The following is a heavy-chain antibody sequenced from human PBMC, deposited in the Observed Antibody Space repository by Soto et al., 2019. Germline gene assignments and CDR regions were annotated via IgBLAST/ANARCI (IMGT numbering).Heavy chain of an antibody. CDR2: IRSKANSYAT. CDR3: TTSPLYSGSTSGGY. Sequence: PGGSLRLSCAASGFTFSGSAMHWVRQASGKGLEWVGRIRSKANSYATAYAASVKGRFTISRDDSKNTAYLQMNSLKTEDTAVYYCTTSPLYSGSTSGGYWGQGTLVTVSS. J-gene: IGHJ4*02. CDR1: GFTFSGSA. V-gene: IGHV3-73*01. D-gene: IGHD1-26*01.